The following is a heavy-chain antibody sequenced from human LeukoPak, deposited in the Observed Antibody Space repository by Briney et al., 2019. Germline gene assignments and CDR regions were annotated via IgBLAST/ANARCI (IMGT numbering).Heavy chain of an antibody. CDR2: IKQDGSEK. CDR1: GFTFSSYW. CDR3: ARDRYSYVGYYYYYIDV. V-gene: IGHV3-7*01. J-gene: IGHJ6*03. Sequence: PGGSLRLSCAASGFTFSSYWMSWVRQAPGKGLEWVANIKQDGSEKYYVDSVKGRFTISRDNAKNSLYLQMNSLRAEDTAVYYCARDRYSYVGYYYYYIDVWGKGTTVTVSS. D-gene: IGHD5-18*01.